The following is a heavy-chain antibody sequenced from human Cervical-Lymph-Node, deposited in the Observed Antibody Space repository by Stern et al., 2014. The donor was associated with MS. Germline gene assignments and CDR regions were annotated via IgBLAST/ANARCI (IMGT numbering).Heavy chain of an antibody. V-gene: IGHV3-9*01. J-gene: IGHJ6*02. CDR2: ISWNSGSI. CDR1: GFTFDDYA. CDR3: AKDFRPLLVIAANYGLDV. D-gene: IGHD2-15*01. Sequence: EVQLVESGGGLVRPGRSLRLSCAASGFTFDDYAMHWVRQAPGKGLGWVAGISWNSGSIGYADSVKGRFTISRDNAKNSLYVQMNSLRAEDTALYYCAKDFRPLLVIAANYGLDVWGLGTTVTVSS.